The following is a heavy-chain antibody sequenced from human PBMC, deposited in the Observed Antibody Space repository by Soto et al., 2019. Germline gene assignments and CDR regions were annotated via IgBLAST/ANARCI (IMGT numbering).Heavy chain of an antibody. CDR2: INPSGGST. D-gene: IGHD3-22*01. CDR3: ARDVVKPYYYDSSGQKGGYFDY. V-gene: IGHV1-46*01. Sequence: ASVKVSCKASGYTFTSYYMHWVRQAPGQGLEWMGIINPSGGSTSYAQKFQGRVTMTRDTSTSTVYMELSSLRSEDTAVYYCARDVVKPYYYDSSGQKGGYFDYWGQGTLVTSPQ. CDR1: GYTFTSYY. J-gene: IGHJ4*02.